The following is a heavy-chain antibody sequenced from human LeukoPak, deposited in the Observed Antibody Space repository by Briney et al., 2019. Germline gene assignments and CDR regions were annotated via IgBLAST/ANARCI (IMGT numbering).Heavy chain of an antibody. V-gene: IGHV3-30*18. Sequence: QPGGSLRLSCAASGFTFSSYCMHWVRQAPGNGLEWVAVISYDGSNRYYADSVKGRFTISRDNSKNTLYLQMNSLRAEDTAVYYCAKAYGSGSYGYFDYWGQGTLVTVSS. CDR3: AKAYGSGSYGYFDY. J-gene: IGHJ4*02. D-gene: IGHD3-10*01. CDR1: GFTFSSYC. CDR2: ISYDGSNR.